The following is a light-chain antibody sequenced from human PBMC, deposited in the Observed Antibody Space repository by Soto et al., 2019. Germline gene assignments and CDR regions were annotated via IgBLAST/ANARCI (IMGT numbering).Light chain of an antibody. Sequence: IQMTQSPSTLSASVGDRVAITCRASQSIGIWLAWYQQKPGKAPRFMIYKASTLESGVPSRFSGSGSGTEFTLTISSLQPDDFGSYYCQQYKDYSWTFGQGTKVEIK. CDR2: KAS. CDR3: QQYKDYSWT. V-gene: IGKV1-5*03. CDR1: QSIGIW. J-gene: IGKJ1*01.